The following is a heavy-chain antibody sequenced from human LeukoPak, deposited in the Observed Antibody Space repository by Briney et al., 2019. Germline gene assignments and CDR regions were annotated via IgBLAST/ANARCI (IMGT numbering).Heavy chain of an antibody. CDR3: VSFYETY. J-gene: IGHJ4*02. V-gene: IGHV3-7*01. CDR1: GFTFSSYW. CDR2: IKQDGSQK. Sequence: GGSLRLSCAASGFTFSSYWMSWVRQAPGKGLEWVANIKQDGSQKYYVDSVKGRFSISRDNAKNTVYLQMNNLRAEDTAVYYCVSFYETYWGRGTLVTVSS. D-gene: IGHD2-2*01.